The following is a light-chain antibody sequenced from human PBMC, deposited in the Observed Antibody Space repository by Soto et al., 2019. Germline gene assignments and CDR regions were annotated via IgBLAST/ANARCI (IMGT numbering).Light chain of an antibody. CDR1: QSVSSSY. CDR3: TTESNTLRT. J-gene: IGKJ4*02. Sequence: EIVLTQSPGTLSLSPGERATLSCRASQSVSSSYLAWYQQKPGQAPRLLIYGASSRATGIPDRFSGSGSGTDFTLTISRLEPVYFVVYSCTTESNTLRTFGERTMVDIK. V-gene: IGKV3-20*01. CDR2: GAS.